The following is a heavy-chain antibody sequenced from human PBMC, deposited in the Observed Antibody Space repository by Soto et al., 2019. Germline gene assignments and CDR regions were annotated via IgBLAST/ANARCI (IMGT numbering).Heavy chain of an antibody. J-gene: IGHJ3*02. CDR2: IWYDGSNK. CDR1: GFTFSSYG. CDR3: ASYFTFGGVNAFDI. V-gene: IGHV3-33*01. Sequence: GGSLRLSCAASGFTFSSYGMHWVRQAPGKGLEWVAVIWYDGSNKYYADSVKGRFTISRDNSKNTLYLQMNSLRAEDMAVYYCASYFTFGGVNAFDIWGQGTMVTVSS. D-gene: IGHD3-16*01.